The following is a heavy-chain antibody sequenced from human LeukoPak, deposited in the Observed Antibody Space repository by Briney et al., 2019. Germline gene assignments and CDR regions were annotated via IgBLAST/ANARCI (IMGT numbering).Heavy chain of an antibody. Sequence: SETLSLTCTVSGGSLSSTNYYWGWIRQPPGKGLELIGSISYSGSRYYNPSLKSRVSISGDTSRNHFSMMLSSVTAADTAVYYCALGVGAGSSSDWFDPWGQGTLVTVSS. J-gene: IGHJ5*02. D-gene: IGHD3-10*01. V-gene: IGHV4-39*02. CDR1: GGSLSSTNYY. CDR3: ALGVGAGSSSDWFDP. CDR2: ISYSGSR.